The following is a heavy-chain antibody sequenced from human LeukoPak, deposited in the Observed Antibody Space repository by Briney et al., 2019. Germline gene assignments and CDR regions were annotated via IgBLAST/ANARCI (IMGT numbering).Heavy chain of an antibody. Sequence: GASVKVSCKASGYTFTDYYLHGVRQAPGQGLEWMGWIHPNSGGTNYAQKFQGRVAMTRDTSISTAYMELSSLRSDDTAVYYCARLAAVPGWGQGTLVTVSS. V-gene: IGHV1-2*02. D-gene: IGHD6-19*01. CDR1: GYTFTDYY. J-gene: IGHJ1*01. CDR3: ARLAAVPG. CDR2: IHPNSGGT.